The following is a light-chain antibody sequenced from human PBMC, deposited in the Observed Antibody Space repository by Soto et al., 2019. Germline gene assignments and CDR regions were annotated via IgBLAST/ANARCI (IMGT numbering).Light chain of an antibody. CDR3: QQYGSSPFIT. J-gene: IGKJ5*01. V-gene: IGKV3-20*01. Sequence: ETVMTQAPAPLSVSPGEGATLSCRASQSVSNNYLAWYQQKPGQAPRLLIYGASSRATGIPDRFSGSGSGTDFTLTISRLEPEDFAVYYCQQYGSSPFITFGQGTRLEIK. CDR1: QSVSNNY. CDR2: GAS.